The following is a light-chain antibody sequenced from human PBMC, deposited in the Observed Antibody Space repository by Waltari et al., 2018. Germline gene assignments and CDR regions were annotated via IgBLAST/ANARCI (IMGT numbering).Light chain of an antibody. CDR3: QQLNSYPLT. CDR2: AAS. CDR1: QGISSY. Sequence: IQLTQSPSSLSASVGDRVTITCRASQGISSYLAWYQQKPGKAPKLLIYAASTLQSGVPSRFSGSGSVTDFTLTISSLQPEDFATYYCQQLNSYPLTFGQGTRLEIK. V-gene: IGKV1-9*01. J-gene: IGKJ5*01.